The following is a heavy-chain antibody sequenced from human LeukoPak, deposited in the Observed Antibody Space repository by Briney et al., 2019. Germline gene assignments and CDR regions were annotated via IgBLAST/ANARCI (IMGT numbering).Heavy chain of an antibody. CDR2: INPNSGGT. D-gene: IGHD3-22*01. CDR3: ARELPRTAGGWYYYDSSGYYD. CDR1: GYTLTELS. V-gene: IGHV1-2*02. Sequence: ASVKVSCKVSGYTLTELSMHWVRQAPGQGLEWMGWINPNSGGTNYAQKFQGRVTMTRDTSISTAYMELSRLRSDDTAVYYCARELPRTAGGWYYYDSSGYYDWGQGTLVTVSS. J-gene: IGHJ4*02.